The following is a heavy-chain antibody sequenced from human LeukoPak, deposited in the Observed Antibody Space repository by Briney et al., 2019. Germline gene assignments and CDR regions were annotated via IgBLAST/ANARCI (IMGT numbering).Heavy chain of an antibody. CDR1: GFAVSNNY. Sequence: GGSLRLSCAASGFAVSNNYMSWVRQAPGKGLEWVSVIYSGGSTYYADSVKGRFTISRDNSKNTLYLQMNSLRAEDMAVYYCARLYSSTWYFDYWGQGTLVTVSS. V-gene: IGHV3-66*04. CDR3: ARLYSSTWYFDY. D-gene: IGHD6-13*01. CDR2: IYSGGST. J-gene: IGHJ4*02.